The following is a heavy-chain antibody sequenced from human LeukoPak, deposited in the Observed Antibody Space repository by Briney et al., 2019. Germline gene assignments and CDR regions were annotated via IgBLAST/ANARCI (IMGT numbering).Heavy chain of an antibody. CDR3: ARDLGDSSGYSTGYYGMDV. Sequence: SETLSLTCTVSGGSISSGGYYWSWIRQHPGKGLEWIGYIYYSGSTYYNPSLKSRVTISVDTSKNQFSLKLSSVTAADTAVYYCARDLGDSSGYSTGYYGMDVWGQGTTVTVSS. D-gene: IGHD3-22*01. V-gene: IGHV4-31*03. J-gene: IGHJ6*02. CDR1: GGSISSGGYY. CDR2: IYYSGST.